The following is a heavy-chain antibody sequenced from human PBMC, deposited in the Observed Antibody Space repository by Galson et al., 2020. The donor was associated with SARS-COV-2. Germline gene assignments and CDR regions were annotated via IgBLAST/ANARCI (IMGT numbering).Heavy chain of an antibody. Sequence: SLRPSSAVSVFAFSNYLMHCVRQTPGKELEWFSRIKIDVIVITYADSVKGRFTISRANANNTPYLQMNSPRSEDTALYYCAGAFAIWGQGTLVTVSA. J-gene: IGHJ4*02. CDR1: VFAFSNYL. CDR2: IKIDVIVI. CDR3: AGAFAI. V-gene: IGHV3-74*01.